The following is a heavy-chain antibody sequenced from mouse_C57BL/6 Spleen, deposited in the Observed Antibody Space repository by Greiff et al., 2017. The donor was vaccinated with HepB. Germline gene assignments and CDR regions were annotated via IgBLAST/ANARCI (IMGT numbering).Heavy chain of an antibody. V-gene: IGHV5-9*01. D-gene: IGHD2-1*01. CDR3: ARHRIYYGNYDYAMDY. CDR1: GFTFSSYT. Sequence: EVKVVESGGGLVKPGGSLKLSCAASGFTFSSYTMSWVRQTPEKRLEWVATISGGGGNTYYPDSVKGRFPISRDNAKNTLYLQMSSLRSEDTALYYCARHRIYYGNYDYAMDYWGQGTSVTVSS. J-gene: IGHJ4*01. CDR2: ISGGGGNT.